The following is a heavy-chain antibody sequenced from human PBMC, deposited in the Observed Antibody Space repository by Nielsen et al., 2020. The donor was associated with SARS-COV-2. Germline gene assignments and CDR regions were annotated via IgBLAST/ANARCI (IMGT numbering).Heavy chain of an antibody. D-gene: IGHD6-19*01. CDR2: ISWNSGSI. J-gene: IGHJ4*02. V-gene: IGHV3-9*01. Sequence: GGSLRLSCAASGFTFDDYAMHWVRQAPGKGLEWVSGISWNSGSIGYADSVKGRFTISRDNAKNSLYLQMNSLRAEDTALYYCAKDIYPAVAGVDYWGQGTLVTVSS. CDR3: AKDIYPAVAGVDY. CDR1: GFTFDDYA.